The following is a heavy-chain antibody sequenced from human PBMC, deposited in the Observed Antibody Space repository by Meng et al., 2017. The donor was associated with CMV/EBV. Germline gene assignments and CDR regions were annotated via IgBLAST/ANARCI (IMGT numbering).Heavy chain of an antibody. V-gene: IGHV3-23*01. J-gene: IGHJ4*02. Sequence: GESLKISCATSGFTFNIYAITWVRQAPGKGPEWVSSISGNSGSTYYADSVKGRFTISRDNSKNTLYLQMNSLRAEDTAVYYCARSLTGTGYFFDYWGQGTLVTVSS. D-gene: IGHD1/OR15-1a*01. CDR2: ISGNSGST. CDR3: ARSLTGTGYFFDY. CDR1: GFTFNIYA.